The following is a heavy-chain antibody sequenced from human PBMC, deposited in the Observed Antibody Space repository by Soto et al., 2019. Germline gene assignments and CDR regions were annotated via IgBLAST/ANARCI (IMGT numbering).Heavy chain of an antibody. J-gene: IGHJ1*01. CDR2: ISYDGSNK. CDR1: GFTFSSYA. D-gene: IGHD4-17*01. V-gene: IGHV3-30-3*01. CDR3: ARDSTTVVTPGFEYFQH. Sequence: QVQLVESGGGVVQPGRSLRLSCAASGFTFSSYAMHWVRQAPGKGLEWVAVISYDGSNKYYADSVKGRFTISRDNSKNTLYLQMNSLRAEDTAVYYCARDSTTVVTPGFEYFQHWGQGTLVTVSS.